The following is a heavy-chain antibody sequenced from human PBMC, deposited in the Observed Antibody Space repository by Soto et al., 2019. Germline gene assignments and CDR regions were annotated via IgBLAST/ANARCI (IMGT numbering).Heavy chain of an antibody. CDR3: ARSLARTYYYYFMHV. V-gene: IGHV3-74*03. J-gene: IGHJ6*03. Sequence: ELQLVESGGGLVQPGGSLRLSCAASGFTFSNFWIHWVRQAPGKGLVWVSGISGDGTTATYADSVKGRFTTSRDNAKNTLDLQMNSLRAEDTAVYYCARSLARTYYYYFMHVWGKGTTVTVSS. CDR1: GFTFSNFW. CDR2: ISGDGTTA.